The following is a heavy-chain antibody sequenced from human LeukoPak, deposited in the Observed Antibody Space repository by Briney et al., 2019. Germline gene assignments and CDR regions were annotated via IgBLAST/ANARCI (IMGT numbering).Heavy chain of an antibody. V-gene: IGHV3-23*01. CDR1: GFTFSSYA. CDR2: ISGSGGST. CDR3: ARRELLWFGELPRGMDV. J-gene: IGHJ6*02. D-gene: IGHD3-10*01. Sequence: PGGSLRLSCAASGFTFSSYAMSWVRQAPGKGLEWVSAISGSGGSTYYADSVKGRFTISRDNSKNTLYLQMNSLRAEDTAVYYCARRELLWFGELPRGMDVWGQGTTVTVSS.